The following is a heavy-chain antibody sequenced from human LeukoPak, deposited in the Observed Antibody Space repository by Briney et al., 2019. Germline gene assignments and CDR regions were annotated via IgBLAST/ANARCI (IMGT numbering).Heavy chain of an antibody. V-gene: IGHV3-33*01. CDR3: ARDLNREDFDY. CDR2: IWLDGSAT. J-gene: IGHJ4*02. Sequence: GKSLRLSCAASGFGFSSYDMHWVCQAPGKGLEWVAIIWLDGSATYYGDSVKGRFTISRDNSNNTLYLQMNSLRVEDTAVYYCARDLNREDFDYWGQGTLVVVSS. CDR1: GFGFSSYD. D-gene: IGHD1-14*01.